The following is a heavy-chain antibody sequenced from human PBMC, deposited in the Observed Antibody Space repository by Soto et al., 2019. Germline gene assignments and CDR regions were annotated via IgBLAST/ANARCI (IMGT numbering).Heavy chain of an antibody. CDR3: ARIDIVSGGYKDYYYMDV. J-gene: IGHJ6*03. V-gene: IGHV3-7*01. Sequence: EVQLVESGGGLVQPGGSLRLSCVGSGFTFSSYWMSWVRQAPGKGLEWVAKIKQDGSEKYYVDSVKGRFTMPRENAKNSLYVQMSSLGAEDTAVYYCARIDIVSGGYKDYYYMDVWGKGTTVTVSS. CDR1: GFTFSSYW. CDR2: IKQDGSEK. D-gene: IGHD3-10*01.